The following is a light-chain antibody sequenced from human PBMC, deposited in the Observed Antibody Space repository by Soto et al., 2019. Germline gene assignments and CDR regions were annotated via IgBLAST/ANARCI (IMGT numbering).Light chain of an antibody. J-gene: IGKJ1*01. Sequence: EIVLTQSPGTLSLSPGERATLSCRASQRVASIYLAWYQQKPGQAPRLLIYAASNRATGIPDRFSGSGSGTDFTLTISRLEPEDSALYYCQQYGTSPRTFGQGTKVEV. V-gene: IGKV3-20*01. CDR3: QQYGTSPRT. CDR1: QRVASIY. CDR2: AAS.